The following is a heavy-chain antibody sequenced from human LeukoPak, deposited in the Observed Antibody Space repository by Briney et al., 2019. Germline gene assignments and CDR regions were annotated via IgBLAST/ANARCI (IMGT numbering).Heavy chain of an antibody. V-gene: IGHV4-39*02. CDR2: IYYSGST. J-gene: IGHJ2*01. CDR3: ARDLLRGDTYGVRFVRYFAL. CDR1: GGSISSSSYY. D-gene: IGHD5-18*01. Sequence: PSETLSLTCTVSGGSISSSSYYWGWIRQPPGKGLEWIGSIYYSGSTYYNPSLRSRVTISVDTSKNQFSLKLSSVTAADTAVYYCARDLLRGDTYGVRFVRYFALWGRGTLVTVSS.